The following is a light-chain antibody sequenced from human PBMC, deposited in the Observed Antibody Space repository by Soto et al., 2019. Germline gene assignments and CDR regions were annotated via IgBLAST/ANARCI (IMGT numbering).Light chain of an antibody. CDR3: QQYNNWPLT. Sequence: ERVMTQSPATLSVSPGERATLSCRASQSVNSKLAWYQQKPGQAPRLLIYGAFTRATGIPARFSGSGSGTEFNLTISSLQSEDFALYFCQQYNNWPLTFGGGTKVEIK. CDR1: QSVNSK. V-gene: IGKV3D-15*01. J-gene: IGKJ4*01. CDR2: GAF.